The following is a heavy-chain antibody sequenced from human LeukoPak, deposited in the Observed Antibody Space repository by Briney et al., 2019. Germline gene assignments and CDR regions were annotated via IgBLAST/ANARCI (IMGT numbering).Heavy chain of an antibody. CDR1: GFTFSSYS. CDR2: ISSSSSYI. V-gene: IGHV3-21*01. D-gene: IGHD6-13*01. Sequence: GGSLRLSCAASGFTFSSYSMNWVRQAPGKGLEWVSSISSSSSYIYYADSVKGRFIISRDNAKNSLYLQMNSLRAEDTAVYYCARDSSSSWYYYYYMDVWGKGTTVTVSS. J-gene: IGHJ6*03. CDR3: ARDSSSSWYYYYYMDV.